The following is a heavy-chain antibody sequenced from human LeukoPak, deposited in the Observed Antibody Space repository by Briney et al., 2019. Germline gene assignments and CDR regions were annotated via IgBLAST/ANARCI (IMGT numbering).Heavy chain of an antibody. CDR2: VYRGGSA. CDR3: AREKGAVQNADY. J-gene: IGHJ4*02. CDR1: DGSFIGDY. D-gene: IGHD6-19*01. V-gene: IGHV4-34*01. Sequence: PSETLSLTCGVYDGSFIGDYWSWIRQSPGMGLEWIGQVYRGGSANYNPSLKSRVTISVDTSKNQFSLKLSSVTAADTAVYYCAREKGAVQNADYWGQGTLVTVSS.